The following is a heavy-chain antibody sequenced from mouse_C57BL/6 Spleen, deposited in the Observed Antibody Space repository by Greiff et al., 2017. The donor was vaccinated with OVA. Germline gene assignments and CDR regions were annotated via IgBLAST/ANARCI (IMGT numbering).Heavy chain of an antibody. D-gene: IGHD2-5*01. CDR2: IHPSDSDT. J-gene: IGHJ4*01. CDR3: AIHYSNYGDAMDY. CDR1: GYTFTSYW. Sequence: QVQLKQPGAELVKPGASVKVSCKASGYTFTSYWMHWVKQRPGQGLEWIGRIHPSDSDTNYNQKFKGKATLTVDKSSSTAYMQLSSLTSEDSAVYYCAIHYSNYGDAMDYWGQGTSVTVSS. V-gene: IGHV1-74*01.